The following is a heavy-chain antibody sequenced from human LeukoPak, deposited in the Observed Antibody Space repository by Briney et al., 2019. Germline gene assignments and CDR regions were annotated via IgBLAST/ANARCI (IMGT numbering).Heavy chain of an antibody. CDR3: ARGGCSGGSCYWFGFDY. V-gene: IGHV4-4*07. Sequence: NPSETLSLTCTVSGGSISSYYWSWIRQPAGKGLEWIGRIYTSGSTNYNPSLKSRVTMSVDTSKNQFSLKLSSVTAADTAVYYCARGGCSGGSCYWFGFDYWGQGTLVTVSS. J-gene: IGHJ4*02. CDR2: IYTSGST. CDR1: GGSISSYY. D-gene: IGHD2-15*01.